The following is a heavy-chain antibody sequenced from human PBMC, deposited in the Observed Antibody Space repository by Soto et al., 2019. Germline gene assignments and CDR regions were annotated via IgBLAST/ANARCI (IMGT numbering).Heavy chain of an antibody. D-gene: IGHD3-3*01. CDR3: ATSKGDDFWRGYYGFYY. J-gene: IGHJ4*02. CDR2: ISGSDYST. CDR1: GFTFSSYA. Sequence: EVQLLESGGVLVQPGGSLRLSCGASGFTFSSYAMSWVLQAPGKGREWVSAISGSDYSTYYEDSVKGQFTISRDNSKNTLYLQLNSLRADDTAVYYCATSKGDDFWRGYYGFYYRGQGTLVTVSS. V-gene: IGHV3-23*01.